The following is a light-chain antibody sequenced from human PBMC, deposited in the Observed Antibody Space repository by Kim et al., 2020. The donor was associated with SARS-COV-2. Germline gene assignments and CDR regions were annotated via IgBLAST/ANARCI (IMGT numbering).Light chain of an antibody. J-gene: IGKJ5*01. CDR1: QDIGNE. CDR3: LQHRTYPIT. Sequence: AAVGDRVTITCRASQDIGNELGWYQQNPGRDPKRLIYGASNLQSGVPSKFSGSGSETEFTLTINSLQPEDFATYFCLQHRTYPITFGQGTRLEIK. V-gene: IGKV1-17*01. CDR2: GAS.